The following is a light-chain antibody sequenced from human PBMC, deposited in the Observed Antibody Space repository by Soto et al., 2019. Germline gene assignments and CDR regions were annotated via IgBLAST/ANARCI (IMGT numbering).Light chain of an antibody. CDR3: SAWDNSLNGYV. Sequence: QSVLTQPPSVSAAPGQKVTISCSGSSSNIGNNYVSWYQQLPGTAPKLLIYDNNKRPSGIPDRFSGSKSGTSATLGITGLQSEDEADYYCSAWDNSLNGYVFGPGTKVTVL. J-gene: IGLJ1*01. CDR2: DNN. V-gene: IGLV1-51*01. CDR1: SSNIGNNY.